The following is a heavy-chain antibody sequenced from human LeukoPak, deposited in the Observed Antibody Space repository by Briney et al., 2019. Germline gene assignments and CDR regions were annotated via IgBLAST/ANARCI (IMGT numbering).Heavy chain of an antibody. V-gene: IGHV4-4*02. Sequence: SETLSLTCAVSGGSISSNNWWSWVRQPPGKGLEWIWEMYHSGNTNYNPSLMSRVTISVDKSKNQFSLRLTSVTAADTAVYYCARDVGARLPGYWGQGTLVTVSS. D-gene: IGHD6-6*01. CDR1: GGSISSNNW. J-gene: IGHJ4*02. CDR2: MYHSGNT. CDR3: ARDVGARLPGY.